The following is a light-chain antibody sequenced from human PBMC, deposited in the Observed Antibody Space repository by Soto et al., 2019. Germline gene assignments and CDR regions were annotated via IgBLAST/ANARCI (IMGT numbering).Light chain of an antibody. Sequence: QSVLTQPASVSGSPGQSITISCTGTSSDVGGYNYVSWYQQHPGKAPKLMIYDVSNRPSGVSNRFSGSKSGNTASPTISGLQAEDEADYYCSSYTSSSLLVFGTGTKVTVL. J-gene: IGLJ1*01. CDR3: SSYTSSSLLV. CDR1: SSDVGGYNY. V-gene: IGLV2-14*01. CDR2: DVS.